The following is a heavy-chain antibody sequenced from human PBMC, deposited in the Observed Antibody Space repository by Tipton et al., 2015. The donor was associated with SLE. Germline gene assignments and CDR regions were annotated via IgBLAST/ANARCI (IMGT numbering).Heavy chain of an antibody. CDR2: IRADGSNK. CDR1: GFTYSGYA. CDR3: AGGTGAYFDH. J-gene: IGHJ4*02. D-gene: IGHD3-16*01. V-gene: IGHV3-30*02. Sequence: GSLRLSCAASGFTYSGYAMHWVRQAPGKGLEWVAFIRADGSNKDYADSVKGRFTISRDNSKNTLYLQMNRLRVEDTAVYYRAGGTGAYFDHWGQGTPVTVSS.